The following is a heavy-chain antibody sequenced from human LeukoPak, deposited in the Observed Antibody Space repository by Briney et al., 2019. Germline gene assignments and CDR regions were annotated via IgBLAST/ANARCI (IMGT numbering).Heavy chain of an antibody. D-gene: IGHD5-18*01. CDR1: GFTFSSYS. J-gene: IGHJ4*02. Sequence: GRCLRPACAASGFTFSSYSMNWVSQAPGNWLQWVSSVSASSDIHYSGSVKGRLNIYRDNARNSLYLQMNSLRDEDTAVYYCARDALHTAHFDYWGQGTLVSVS. CDR2: VSASSDI. CDR3: ARDALHTAHFDY. V-gene: IGHV3-69-1*01.